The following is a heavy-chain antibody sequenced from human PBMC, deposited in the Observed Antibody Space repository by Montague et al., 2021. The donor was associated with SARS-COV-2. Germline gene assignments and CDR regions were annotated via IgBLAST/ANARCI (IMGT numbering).Heavy chain of an antibody. CDR1: GGSVTSGDYY. V-gene: IGHV4-61*08. Sequence: SETLSLTCTVSGGSVTSGDYYWTWTRQPPGKGLEWIGYIYNTGRTNYNPSLKSRVTISTDTSKNQFSLKVDSVSAADTAVYYCATEMPAYDVFDIWGQGTMVTVSS. CDR3: ATEMPAYDVFDI. D-gene: IGHD2-2*01. CDR2: IYNTGRT. J-gene: IGHJ3*02.